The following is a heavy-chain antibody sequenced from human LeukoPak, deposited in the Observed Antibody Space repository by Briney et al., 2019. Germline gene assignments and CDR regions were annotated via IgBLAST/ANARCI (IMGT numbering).Heavy chain of an antibody. D-gene: IGHD1-26*01. J-gene: IGHJ4*02. CDR1: GGSTSSSIYY. CDR3: ARAYGVYSGSPFDY. V-gene: IGHV4-39*07. CDR2: IYYNANT. Sequence: SETLSLTCTVSGGSTSSSIYYWGWIRQPPGKGLEWIGSIYYNANTYYNPSLKSRITISVDTSKNQFSLRLSSVTAADTAVYYCARAYGVYSGSPFDYWGQGTLVTVSS.